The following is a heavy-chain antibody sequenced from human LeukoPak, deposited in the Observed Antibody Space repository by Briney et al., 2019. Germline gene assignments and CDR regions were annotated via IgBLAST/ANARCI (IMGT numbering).Heavy chain of an antibody. Sequence: GESLRLSCAASGFTFSDYDMHWVRQAAGKGLEWVSAIDTADDTYYPGSVKGRFIISRDNAKNSLYLQVNSLRAGDTAVYYCARGNRYYYDTRGRWFLDSWGQGTLVTVSS. J-gene: IGHJ4*02. CDR1: GFTFSDYD. CDR3: ARGNRYYYDTRGRWFLDS. V-gene: IGHV3-13*01. D-gene: IGHD3-22*01. CDR2: IDTADDT.